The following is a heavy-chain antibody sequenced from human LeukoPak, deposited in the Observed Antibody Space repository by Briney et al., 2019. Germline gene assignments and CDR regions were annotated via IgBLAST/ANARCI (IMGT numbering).Heavy chain of an antibody. Sequence: SETLSLTCTVSGGSISSYYWNWIRQPPGKGLEWIGYIYYSGSTNYNPSLKSRVTISVDTSKNQFSLKLNSVTAADTAVYYCARGRLAATYNFDYWGQGTLVTVSS. CDR2: IYYSGST. CDR1: GGSISSYY. D-gene: IGHD2-15*01. J-gene: IGHJ4*02. CDR3: ARGRLAATYNFDY. V-gene: IGHV4-59*01.